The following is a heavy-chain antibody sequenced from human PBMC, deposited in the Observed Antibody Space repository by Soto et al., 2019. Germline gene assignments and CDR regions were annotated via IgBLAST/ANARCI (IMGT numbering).Heavy chain of an antibody. CDR2: IYPDDSDI. CDR3: ARWAEGVTTPHFDY. Sequence: PGESLKVSCQGSGYTCRNYWIGWVRQMPGKGLEWMGIIYPDDSDIRYSPSFQGQVTISADKSISTAYLQWSSLKASDTAMYYCARWAEGVTTPHFDYWGQGTLVTVSS. D-gene: IGHD4-17*01. J-gene: IGHJ4*01. V-gene: IGHV5-51*01. CDR1: GYTCRNYW.